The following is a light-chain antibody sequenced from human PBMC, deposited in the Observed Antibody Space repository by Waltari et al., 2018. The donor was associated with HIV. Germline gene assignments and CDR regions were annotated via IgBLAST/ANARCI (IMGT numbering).Light chain of an antibody. J-gene: IGKJ4*01. Sequence: EIVMTQSPATLSVSPGERATLSCRASQSVSNNLAWYQQKPGQAPRLLIYDTSTRATGIPARFSGSGSGTEFTLTISSLQSEDFALYYCQQRSNWPPAFGGGTKVEIK. CDR1: QSVSNN. CDR3: QQRSNWPPA. CDR2: DTS. V-gene: IGKV3-15*01.